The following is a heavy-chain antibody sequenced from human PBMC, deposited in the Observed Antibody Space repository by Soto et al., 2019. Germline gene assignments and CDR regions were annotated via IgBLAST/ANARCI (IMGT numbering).Heavy chain of an antibody. Sequence: SETLSLTCTVSGGSISSYYWSWIRQPPGKGLEWIGYIYYSGSTNYNPSLKSRVTISLDTSKNQFSLKLSSVTAADTAVYYCARSPDSSGYYPRWYYYGMDVWGQGTTVTVSS. CDR2: IYYSGST. CDR1: GGSISSYY. CDR3: ARSPDSSGYYPRWYYYGMDV. V-gene: IGHV4-59*01. J-gene: IGHJ6*02. D-gene: IGHD3-22*01.